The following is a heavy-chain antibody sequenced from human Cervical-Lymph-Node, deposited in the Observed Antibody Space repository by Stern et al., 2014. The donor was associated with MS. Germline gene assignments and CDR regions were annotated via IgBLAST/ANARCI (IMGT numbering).Heavy chain of an antibody. V-gene: IGHV3-30*18. CDR3: AKNVAGGWFDP. CDR2: ISYDGSNK. Sequence: LVESGGGVVQPGRSLRLSCAASGFTFSSYGMHWVRQAPGKGLEWVAVISYDGSNKYYADSVKGRFTISRDNSKNTLYLQMNSLRAEDTAVYYCAKNVAGGWFDPWGQGTLVTVSS. CDR1: GFTFSSYG. D-gene: IGHD6-13*01. J-gene: IGHJ5*02.